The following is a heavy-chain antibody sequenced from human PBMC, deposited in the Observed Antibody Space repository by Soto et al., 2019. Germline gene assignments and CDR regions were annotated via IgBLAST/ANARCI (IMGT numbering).Heavy chain of an antibody. CDR3: ARGGEMGVDY. J-gene: IGHJ4*02. D-gene: IGHD1-26*01. V-gene: IGHV3-74*01. CDR1: GFTFNTHW. CDR2: IYFDGITT. Sequence: GGSLRLSGTASGFTFNTHWIHWVRQAPWKGLVWVSRIYFDGITTNYADSVKGRLTVSRDNAKNTVYLHVNTLRDEDTAVYYCARGGEMGVDYWGQGTLVTVSS.